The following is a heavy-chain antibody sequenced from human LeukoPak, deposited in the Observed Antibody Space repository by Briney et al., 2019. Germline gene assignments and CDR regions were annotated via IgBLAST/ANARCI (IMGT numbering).Heavy chain of an antibody. CDR1: GYTFTGNY. J-gene: IGHJ4*02. CDR2: INPNSGGT. Sequence: GASVKVSCKASGYTFTGNYMHWVRQAPGQGLEWMEWINPNSGGTNYAQKFQGRVTMTRDTSISTAYMELSRLRSDDTAVYYCARDAGRDYFDYWGQGTLVTVSS. CDR3: ARDAGRDYFDY. V-gene: IGHV1-2*02.